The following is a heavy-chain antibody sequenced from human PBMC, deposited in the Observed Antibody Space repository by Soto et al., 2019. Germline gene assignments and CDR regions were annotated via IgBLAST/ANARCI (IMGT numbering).Heavy chain of an antibody. J-gene: IGHJ4*02. V-gene: IGHV1-8*01. D-gene: IGHD3-16*02. Sequence: QVQLVQSGAEVKKPGASVKVSCKASGYTFTSYDINWVRQATGQGLEWMGWMNPNSGNTGYAQKFQGRVTMTRNTSISKAYMELSRLRSEDTAVYYCARETNFYDYVWGSYRVFDYWGQGTLVTVSS. CDR1: GYTFTSYD. CDR3: ARETNFYDYVWGSYRVFDY. CDR2: MNPNSGNT.